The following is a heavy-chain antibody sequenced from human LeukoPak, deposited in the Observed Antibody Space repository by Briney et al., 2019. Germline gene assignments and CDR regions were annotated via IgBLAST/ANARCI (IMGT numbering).Heavy chain of an antibody. J-gene: IGHJ4*02. CDR2: IYHDGTS. Sequence: SETLSLTCTISSGPISSRGHYWGWVRQPPGKGREWIGNIYHDGTSNYSPSLKSRVTISVDTSKRQVSLKLASVTAADTAVYYCARARSVAGDFDYWGQGTLVTVSS. D-gene: IGHD6-19*01. CDR3: ARARSVAGDFDY. CDR1: SGPISSRGHY. V-gene: IGHV4-39*07.